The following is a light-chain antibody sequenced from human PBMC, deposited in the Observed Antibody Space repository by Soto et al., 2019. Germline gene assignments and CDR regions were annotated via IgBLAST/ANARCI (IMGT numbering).Light chain of an antibody. Sequence: EIALTQSPGTLSLSPGERATLSCRASQTVSSNYLAWYQQKADQAPRLLIYGASSRATGIPDRFSGSGSGTDFTLTISRLEPEDFAVYSCQQYGYSPFTFGPGTKVDIK. CDR2: GAS. V-gene: IGKV3-20*01. CDR3: QQYGYSPFT. J-gene: IGKJ3*01. CDR1: QTVSSNY.